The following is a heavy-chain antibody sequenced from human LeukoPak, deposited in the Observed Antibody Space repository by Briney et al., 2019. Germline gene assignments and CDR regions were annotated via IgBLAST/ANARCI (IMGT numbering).Heavy chain of an antibody. Sequence: PGASVKVSCKTSGYIFSDFGISWVRQAPGQGLEWMGWTSTHNYNRNYLQKFQGRVTMTTDTSTSTAYMELNGLTSDDTAVYYCARGAGRDFWSGYCATWGQGTLVTVSS. D-gene: IGHD3-3*01. J-gene: IGHJ5*02. V-gene: IGHV1-18*01. CDR2: TSTHNYNR. CDR1: GYIFSDFG. CDR3: ARGAGRDFWSGYCAT.